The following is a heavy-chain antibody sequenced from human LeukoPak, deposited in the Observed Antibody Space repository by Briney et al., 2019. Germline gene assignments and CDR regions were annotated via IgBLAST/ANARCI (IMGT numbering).Heavy chain of an antibody. CDR1: GGSISSGDYY. V-gene: IGHV4-30-4*08. Sequence: SQTLSLTRTVSGGSISSGDYYWSWIRQPPGKGLEWIGYIYYSGSTYYNPSLKSRVTISVDTSKNQFSLKLSSVTAADTAVYYCARAELRFLEWLLDAFDIWGQGTMVTVSS. D-gene: IGHD3-3*01. CDR3: ARAELRFLEWLLDAFDI. J-gene: IGHJ3*02. CDR2: IYYSGST.